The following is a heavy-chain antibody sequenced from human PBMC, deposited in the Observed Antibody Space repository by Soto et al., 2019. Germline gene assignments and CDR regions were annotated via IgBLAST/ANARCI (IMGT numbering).Heavy chain of an antibody. D-gene: IGHD4-17*01. CDR1: GFSLSNGRMG. Sequence: QVTLKESGPVLVKPTETLTLTCTISGFSLSNGRMGVSWIRQPPGRALEWLAHFFSDAERSYSTSMQSRITMSQDTSGTQVVLTMTNMAPQDTGTYFCARMNADSGSHYYAMDVWGPGTPVTVSS. CDR2: FFSDAER. J-gene: IGHJ6*02. CDR3: ARMNADSGSHYYAMDV. V-gene: IGHV2-26*03.